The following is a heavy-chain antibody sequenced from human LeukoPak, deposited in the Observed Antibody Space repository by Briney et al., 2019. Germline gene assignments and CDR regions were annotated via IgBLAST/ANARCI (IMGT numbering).Heavy chain of an antibody. CDR1: GGTFSSYA. Sequence: RWASVKVSCKASGGTFSSYAISWVRQAPGQGLEWMGGIIPIFGTANYAQKFQGRVTITTDESTSTAYMELSSLRSEDTAVYYCARVSMAATGTLDYWGQGTLVTVSS. D-gene: IGHD6-13*01. CDR2: IIPIFGTA. J-gene: IGHJ4*02. V-gene: IGHV1-69*05. CDR3: ARVSMAATGTLDY.